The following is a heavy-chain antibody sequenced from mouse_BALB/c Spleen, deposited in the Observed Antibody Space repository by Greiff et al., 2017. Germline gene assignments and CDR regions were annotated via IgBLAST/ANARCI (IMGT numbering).Heavy chain of an antibody. Sequence: VQLQQSGAELVKPGASVKLSCTASGFNFKDTYMHWVKQRPEQGLEWIGRIDPANGNTKYDPKFQGKATITADTSSNTAYLQLSSLTSEDTAVYYCARDGNYPYAMDYWGQGTSVTVSS. J-gene: IGHJ4*01. CDR1: GFNFKDTY. D-gene: IGHD2-1*01. V-gene: IGHV14-3*02. CDR3: ARDGNYPYAMDY. CDR2: IDPANGNT.